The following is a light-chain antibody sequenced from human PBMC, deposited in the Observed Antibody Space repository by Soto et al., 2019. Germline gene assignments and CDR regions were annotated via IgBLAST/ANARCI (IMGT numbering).Light chain of an antibody. V-gene: IGLV2-14*01. CDR3: SSYTSSSTSVV. CDR2: EVN. J-gene: IGLJ2*01. CDR1: SSDVGGYNY. Sequence: QSALTQPASVSGSPGQSITISCTGTSSDVGGYNYVSWYQQHPGKAPKLLIYEVNNRPSAVSIRFSGSKSANTASLTISGLQAEDEADYYCSSYTSSSTSVVFGGGTKVTVL.